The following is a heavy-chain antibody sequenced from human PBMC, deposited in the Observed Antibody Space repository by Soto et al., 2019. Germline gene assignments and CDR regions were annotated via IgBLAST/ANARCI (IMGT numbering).Heavy chain of an antibody. D-gene: IGHD6-19*01. CDR1: GDSVSSNSAA. CDR3: ARVRGIAVPGYSYYAMDV. Sequence: SQTLSLTCAISGDSVSSNSAAWNWIRQSPSRGLEWLGRTYYRSKWSNDYAVSVKSRITINPDTSKNQFSLHLNSVTPEDTAVYYCARVRGIAVPGYSYYAMDVWGQGTTVTVSS. CDR2: TYYRSKWSN. J-gene: IGHJ6*02. V-gene: IGHV6-1*01.